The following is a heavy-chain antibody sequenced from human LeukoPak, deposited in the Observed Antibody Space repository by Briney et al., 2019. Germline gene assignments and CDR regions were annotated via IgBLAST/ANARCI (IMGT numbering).Heavy chain of an antibody. CDR1: GFTLSSYG. V-gene: IGHV3-30*18. J-gene: IGHJ4*02. Sequence: GGSLRLSCVASGFTLSSYGVHWVRQAPGKGLEWVAVISYDGSNKYYADSVKGRFTISRDNSKNTLYLQMNSLRAEDTARYYCAKTSGSGSYRPPFDYWGQGTLVTVSS. CDR3: AKTSGSGSYRPPFDY. CDR2: ISYDGSNK. D-gene: IGHD3-10*01.